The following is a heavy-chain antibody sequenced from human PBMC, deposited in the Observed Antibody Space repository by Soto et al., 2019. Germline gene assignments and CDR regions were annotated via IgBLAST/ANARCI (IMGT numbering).Heavy chain of an antibody. D-gene: IGHD3-10*01. J-gene: IGHJ6*02. Sequence: SETLSLTCTVSGGSISSYYWSWIRQPPGKGLEWIGYIYYSGSTNYNPSLKSRVTISADTSKNQFSLKLSSVTAADTAVYYCARDSTYYYGSGRDSYYYSGMDVWGQGTTVTVSS. CDR3: ARDSTYYYGSGRDSYYYSGMDV. CDR2: IYYSGST. V-gene: IGHV4-59*01. CDR1: GGSISSYY.